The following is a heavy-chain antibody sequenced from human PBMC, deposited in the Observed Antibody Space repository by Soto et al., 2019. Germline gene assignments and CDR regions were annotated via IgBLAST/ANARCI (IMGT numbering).Heavy chain of an antibody. CDR2: ISGSGGTT. CDR3: ALRYCSRTTCPPLNSYFYMDV. V-gene: IGHV3-23*01. CDR1: GFTFRNYA. J-gene: IGHJ6*03. Sequence: GGSLRLSCAASGFTFRNYAMTWVRQAPGKGLEWVSGISGSGGTTFYAGSVKGRFPISRDNSKNTLYLQMNSLRAEDTAAYYCALRYCSRTTCPPLNSYFYMDVWGKGTTVTVS. D-gene: IGHD2-2*01.